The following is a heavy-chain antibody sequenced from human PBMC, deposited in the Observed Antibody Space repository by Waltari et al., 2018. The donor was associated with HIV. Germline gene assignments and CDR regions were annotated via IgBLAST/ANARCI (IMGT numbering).Heavy chain of an antibody. CDR1: GFTFTDAW. CDR3: TTGVKRGYTYGYVGY. CDR2: IKGKTDGETT. J-gene: IGHJ4*02. V-gene: IGHV3-15*01. D-gene: IGHD5-18*01. Sequence: EVQLVESGGDLVKPGGSLSLSCAASGFTFTDAWINWVRQAPGMGLEWVGRIKGKTDGETTYYASPVKGRFTFSRDDSKKTVYLQMNSLKTEDTGVYYCTTGVKRGYTYGYVGYWGQGTLVTVSS.